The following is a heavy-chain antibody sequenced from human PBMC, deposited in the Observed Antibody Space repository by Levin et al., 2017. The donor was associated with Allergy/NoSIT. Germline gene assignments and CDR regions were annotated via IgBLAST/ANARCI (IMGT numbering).Heavy chain of an antibody. D-gene: IGHD3-10*01. CDR3: ARGDTMVRGVIGY. J-gene: IGHJ4*02. CDR2: IYHSGST. Sequence: RSQTLSLPCAVSGYSISSGYYWGWIRQPPGKGLEWIGSIYHSGSTYYNPSLKSRVTISVDTSKNQFSLKLSSVTAADTAVYYCARGDTMVRGVIGYWGQGTLVTVSS. CDR1: GYSISSGYY. V-gene: IGHV4-38-2*01.